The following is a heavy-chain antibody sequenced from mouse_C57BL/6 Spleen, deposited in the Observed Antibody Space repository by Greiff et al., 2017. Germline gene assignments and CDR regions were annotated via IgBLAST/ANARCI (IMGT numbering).Heavy chain of an antibody. D-gene: IGHD2-4*01. V-gene: IGHV1-72*01. CDR2: IDPNSGGT. Sequence: QVQLQQPGAELVKPGASVKLSCKASGYTFTSYWMHWVKQRPGRGLEWIGRIDPNSGGTKYNEKFKSKATLTVDKPSSTAYMQLSSLTSADSAVYYCERNLYYDYDHFDYWGQGTTLTVAS. CDR1: GYTFTSYW. CDR3: ERNLYYDYDHFDY. J-gene: IGHJ2*01.